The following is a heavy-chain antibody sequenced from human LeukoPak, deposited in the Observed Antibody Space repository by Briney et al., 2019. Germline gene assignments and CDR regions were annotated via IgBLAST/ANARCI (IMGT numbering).Heavy chain of an antibody. Sequence: PSETLSLTCTVSGGSISSGSYYWSWIRQPAGKGLEWIGRIYTSGSTNYNPSLKSRVNIAVDTSKNQFSLKLTSVTAADTAVYYCARSEKVATATGWFDPWGQGTLVTVSS. D-gene: IGHD5-12*01. V-gene: IGHV4-61*02. CDR1: GGSISSGSYY. J-gene: IGHJ5*02. CDR2: IYTSGST. CDR3: ARSEKVATATGWFDP.